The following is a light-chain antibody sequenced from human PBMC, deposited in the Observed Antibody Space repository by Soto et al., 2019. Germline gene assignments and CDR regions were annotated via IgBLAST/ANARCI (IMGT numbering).Light chain of an antibody. CDR1: QGVSND. CDR2: AAS. Sequence: AIQMTQSPSSLTASVGDRVTITCRASQGVSNDVGWYQQKPGKAPRLLIYAASTFHSGVPSRFSGSQSATDFTLTISSLQPEDCATYYCLQDFAYPLTFGGGTKGEIK. V-gene: IGKV1-6*01. J-gene: IGKJ4*01. CDR3: LQDFAYPLT.